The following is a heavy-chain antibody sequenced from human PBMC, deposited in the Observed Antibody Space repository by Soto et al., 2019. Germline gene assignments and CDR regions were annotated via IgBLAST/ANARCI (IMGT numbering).Heavy chain of an antibody. Sequence: ASVKVSCKASGGTFSSYAIRWVRQAPGQGLEWMGGIIPIFGTANYAQKFQGSVTITADESTSTAYMELSSLRSEDTAVYYCARSIVVVPAATAPLTDPYYYYYYGMDVWGQGTTVTVSS. CDR1: GGTFSSYA. J-gene: IGHJ6*02. CDR3: ARSIVVVPAATAPLTDPYYYYYYGMDV. D-gene: IGHD2-2*01. V-gene: IGHV1-69*13. CDR2: IIPIFGTA.